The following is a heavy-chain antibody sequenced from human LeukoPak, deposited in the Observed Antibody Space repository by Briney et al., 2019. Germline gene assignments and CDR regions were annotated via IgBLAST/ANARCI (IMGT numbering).Heavy chain of an antibody. CDR3: TRGSSGRRDN. D-gene: IGHD6-19*01. CDR1: GYTFTCCD. V-gene: IGHV1-8*01. J-gene: IGHJ4*02. CDR2: MNPNSGNT. Sequence: ASVKVSCKASGYTFTCCDINWVRQATGQGLEWMGWMNPNSGNTGYGQSFQGRITMTRDISIGTAYMELSNLTSEDKAIYYCTRGSSGRRDNWGQGTLVTVSA.